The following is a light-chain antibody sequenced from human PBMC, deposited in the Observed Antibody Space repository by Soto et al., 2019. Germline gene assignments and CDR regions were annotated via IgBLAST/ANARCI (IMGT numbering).Light chain of an antibody. Sequence: DIQMTQSPSSLFASVGDRVTITCQASHDIKKYLNWYQQKAHKVPKLLIHDVSTLATGVPSRFTGSGSGTDFTLTINSLQPEDVATYYCQQFDDLPLTFGGGTNVDI. CDR2: DVS. J-gene: IGKJ4*01. CDR3: QQFDDLPLT. CDR1: HDIKKY. V-gene: IGKV1-33*01.